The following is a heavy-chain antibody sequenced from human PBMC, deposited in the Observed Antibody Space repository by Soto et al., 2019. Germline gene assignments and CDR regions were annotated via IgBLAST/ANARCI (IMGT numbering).Heavy chain of an antibody. CDR2: ISYDGSNK. Sequence: PGGSLRLSCAASGFTFSSYGMHWVRQAPGKGLEWVAVISYDGSNKYYADSVKGRFTISRDNSKNTLYLQMNSLRAEDTAVYYCAKEEVIVVAATLEYYGMDVWGQGTTVTVSS. J-gene: IGHJ6*02. D-gene: IGHD2-15*01. V-gene: IGHV3-30*18. CDR1: GFTFSSYG. CDR3: AKEEVIVVAATLEYYGMDV.